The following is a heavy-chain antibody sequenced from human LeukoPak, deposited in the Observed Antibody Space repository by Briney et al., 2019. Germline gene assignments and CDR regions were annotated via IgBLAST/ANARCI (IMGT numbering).Heavy chain of an antibody. CDR3: AKGIETGFDY. J-gene: IGHJ4*02. V-gene: IGHV3-23*01. CDR2: ISGSGGST. D-gene: IGHD5-24*01. Sequence: GXGLEWVSAISGSGGSTYYADSVKGRFTISRDNSKNTLYLQMNSLRAEDTAVYYCAKGIETGFDYWGQGTLVTVSS.